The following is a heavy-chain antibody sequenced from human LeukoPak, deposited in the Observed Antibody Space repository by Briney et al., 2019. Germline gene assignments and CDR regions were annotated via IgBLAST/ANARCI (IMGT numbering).Heavy chain of an antibody. D-gene: IGHD3-22*01. V-gene: IGHV3-20*04. CDR2: INWNGGST. CDR3: AKVGYYYDSSGYVAEYFQH. CDR1: GFTFDDYG. J-gene: IGHJ1*01. Sequence: GGSLRLSCAASGFTFDDYGMSWVRQAPGKGLEWVSGINWNGGSTGYADSVKGRFTISRDNAKNSLYLQMNSLRAEDTAVYYCAKVGYYYDSSGYVAEYFQHWGQGTLVTVSS.